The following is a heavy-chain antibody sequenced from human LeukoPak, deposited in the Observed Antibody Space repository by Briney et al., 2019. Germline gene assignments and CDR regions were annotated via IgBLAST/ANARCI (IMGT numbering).Heavy chain of an antibody. CDR1: GGSFSGYY. Sequence: SETLSLTCAAYGGSFSGYYWSWIRQPPGKGLEWIGEINHSGSTNYNPSLKSRVTISVDTSKKQFSLKLSSVTAADTAVYYCVTYYFNSSGPKKNYWGQGTLVTVSS. V-gene: IGHV4-34*01. CDR3: VTYYFNSSGPKKNY. D-gene: IGHD3-22*01. J-gene: IGHJ4*02. CDR2: INHSGST.